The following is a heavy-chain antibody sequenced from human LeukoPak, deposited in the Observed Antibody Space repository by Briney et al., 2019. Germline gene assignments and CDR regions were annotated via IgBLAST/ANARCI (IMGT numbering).Heavy chain of an antibody. CDR3: ARRGIAVAGNDY. CDR1: GFTFNDYG. D-gene: IGHD6-19*01. Sequence: GGSLRLSCAASGFTFNDYGMSWVRQAPGKGLEWVSGINWNGGSTDYADSVKGLFTISRDNAKNSLYLQMNSLRAEDTALYYCARRGIAVAGNDYWGQGTLVTVSS. V-gene: IGHV3-20*04. CDR2: INWNGGST. J-gene: IGHJ4*02.